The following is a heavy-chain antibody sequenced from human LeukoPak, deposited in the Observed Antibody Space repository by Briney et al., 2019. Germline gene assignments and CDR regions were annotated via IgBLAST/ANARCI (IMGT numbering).Heavy chain of an antibody. V-gene: IGHV3-48*01. CDR2: ISSSSSTI. CDR1: GFSFSTYS. J-gene: IGHJ3*02. Sequence: AGGSLRLSCAASGFSFSTYSMNWVRQAPGKGLEWVSYISSSSSTIYYADSVKGRFTISKDNARNSLYLQMNSLRGEDTAVYYCAKDSAAPPTYCSSTSCYPVGAFDIWGQGTMVTVSS. CDR3: AKDSAAPPTYCSSTSCYPVGAFDI. D-gene: IGHD2-2*01.